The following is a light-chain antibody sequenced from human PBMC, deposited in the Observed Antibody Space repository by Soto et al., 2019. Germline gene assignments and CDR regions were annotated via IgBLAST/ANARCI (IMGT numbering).Light chain of an antibody. J-gene: IGLJ2*01. Sequence: QSVLTQSSSASASLGSSVKLTCTLSSGHSSYIIAWHQQQPGKAPRYLMKLEGSGSYNKGCGVPDRFSGSSSGADRYLTISNLQFEDEANSYCETWDSNTRVFGGGTKLTVL. V-gene: IGLV4-60*02. CDR3: ETWDSNTRV. CDR2: LEGSGSY. CDR1: SGHSSYI.